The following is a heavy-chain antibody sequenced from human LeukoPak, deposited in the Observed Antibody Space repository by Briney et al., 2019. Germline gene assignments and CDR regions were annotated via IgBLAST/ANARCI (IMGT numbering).Heavy chain of an antibody. V-gene: IGHV3-66*01. Sequence: GGSLRLSCAASEFTVNSNYMSWVRQAPGKGLEWVSVIYSGGSTYYADSVRGRFTISRDSSRNTLYLQMNSLRAEDTAVYYCARVLLPPNDYGFDYWGQGTLVTVFS. J-gene: IGHJ4*02. CDR3: ARVLLPPNDYGFDY. CDR1: EFTVNSNY. D-gene: IGHD4-17*01. CDR2: IYSGGST.